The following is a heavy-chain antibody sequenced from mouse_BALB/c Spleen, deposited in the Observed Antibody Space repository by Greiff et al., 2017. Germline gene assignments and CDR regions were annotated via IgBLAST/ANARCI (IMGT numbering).Heavy chain of an antibody. Sequence: QVQLQQSGPELVRPGVSVKISCKGSGYTFTDYAMHWVKQSHAKSLEWIGVISTYYGNTNYNQKFKGKATMTVDKSSSTAYMELARLTSEDSAIYYCARSRGSHYFDYWGQGTTLTVSS. CDR2: ISTYYGNT. D-gene: IGHD6-2*01. V-gene: IGHV1-67*01. CDR1: GYTFTDYA. J-gene: IGHJ2*01. CDR3: ARSRGSHYFDY.